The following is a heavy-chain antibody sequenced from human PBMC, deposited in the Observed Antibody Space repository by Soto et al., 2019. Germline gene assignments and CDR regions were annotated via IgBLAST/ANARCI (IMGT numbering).Heavy chain of an antibody. J-gene: IGHJ1*01. D-gene: IGHD6-13*01. CDR2: INWNSGSI. Sequence: GGSLRLSCAASGFTFDDYAMHWVRQVPGKGLEWVSGINWNSGSIGYADSVKGRFAISRDNAKNSLHLQMNSQRAEDTAFYYCVKDESINWYSGHFRHWGQGTLVTVS. V-gene: IGHV3-9*01. CDR1: GFTFDDYA. CDR3: VKDESINWYSGHFRH.